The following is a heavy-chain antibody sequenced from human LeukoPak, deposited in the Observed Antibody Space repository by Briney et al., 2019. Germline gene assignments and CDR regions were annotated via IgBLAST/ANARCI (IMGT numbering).Heavy chain of an antibody. D-gene: IGHD3-22*01. V-gene: IGHV4-59*01. CDR1: GGSISSYY. CDR3: ARDSSGYYHWFDP. CDR2: IYYSGTT. J-gene: IGHJ5*02. Sequence: SETLSLTCIVSGGSISSYYWSWIRQPPGKGLEWIGYIYYSGTTNYNPSLKSRVTLSVDTSKNQFSLKLTSVTAADTAVYYCARDSSGYYHWFDPWGQGTLVTVSS.